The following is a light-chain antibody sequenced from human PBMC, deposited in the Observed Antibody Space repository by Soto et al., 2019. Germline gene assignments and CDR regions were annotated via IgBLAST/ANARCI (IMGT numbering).Light chain of an antibody. CDR1: SSDVGGYNY. CDR3: TSYTRSDTLHVV. J-gene: IGLJ2*01. Sequence: QSALTQPASVSGSPGQSITISCTGTSSDVGGYNYVSWYQQHPGKAPKLMIYEVSNRPSGVSNRFSGSKSGNTASLTISGLQPEDEAHYYCTSYTRSDTLHVVFGGGTKLTVL. V-gene: IGLV2-14*01. CDR2: EVS.